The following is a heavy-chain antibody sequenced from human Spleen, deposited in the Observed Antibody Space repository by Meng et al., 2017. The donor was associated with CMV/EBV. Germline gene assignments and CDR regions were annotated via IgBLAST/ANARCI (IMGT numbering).Heavy chain of an antibody. D-gene: IGHD5-18*01. V-gene: IGHV1-46*04. Sequence: ASVKVSCKASGYTFSKYYMHWVRQAPGQGLEWMGMINPTTARTTYEQKLQGRLSMTRDTSTSTVYMELSSLRSEDTAVYYCARDWLDTAMVPWFDPWGQGTLVTVSS. CDR3: ARDWLDTAMVPWFDP. J-gene: IGHJ5*02. CDR1: GYTFSKYY. CDR2: INPTTART.